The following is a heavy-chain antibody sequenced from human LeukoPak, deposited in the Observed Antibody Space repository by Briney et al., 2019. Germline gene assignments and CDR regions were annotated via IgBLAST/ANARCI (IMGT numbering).Heavy chain of an antibody. Sequence: PAGSLSLSCAASGFTFSSNNMRWVRQGPRKRVEWVSSITIGSSYIYYADSVKGRFTISRDNAKNSLYLQITSLRAEDTAVYYCARDPYSGSDGNYYYYFMDVRGKGTTVTISS. V-gene: IGHV3-21*01. CDR1: GFTFSSNN. CDR2: ITIGSSYI. CDR3: ARDPYSGSDGNYYYYFMDV. J-gene: IGHJ6*03. D-gene: IGHD1-26*01.